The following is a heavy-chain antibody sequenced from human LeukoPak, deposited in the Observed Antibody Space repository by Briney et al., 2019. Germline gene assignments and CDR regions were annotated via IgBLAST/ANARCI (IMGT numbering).Heavy chain of an antibody. Sequence: PSETLSLTCTVSGGSISSGSYYWSWIRQPAGKGLEWIGRIYTSGSTNYNPSLKSRVTISVDTSKNQFSLKLSSVTAADTAVYYCARDYPLYYYDSSASAPFDIWGQGTMVTVSS. CDR1: GGSISSGSYY. J-gene: IGHJ3*02. V-gene: IGHV4-61*02. CDR3: ARDYPLYYYDSSASAPFDI. CDR2: IYTSGST. D-gene: IGHD3-22*01.